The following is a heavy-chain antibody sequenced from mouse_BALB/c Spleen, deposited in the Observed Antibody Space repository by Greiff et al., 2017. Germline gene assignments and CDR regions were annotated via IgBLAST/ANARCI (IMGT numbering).Heavy chain of an antibody. Sequence: QVQLKESGPELVKPEASVKISCKASGYAFSSSWMNWVKQRPGQGLEWIGRIYPGDGDTNYNGKFKGKATLTADTSSSTAYMQLNSLTSVDSAVYFCARWKGGGYDAFDVWGAGTTVTVSS. CDR3: ARWKGGGYDAFDV. CDR2: IYPGDGDT. CDR1: GYAFSSSW. V-gene: IGHV1-82*01. J-gene: IGHJ1*01. D-gene: IGHD2-2*01.